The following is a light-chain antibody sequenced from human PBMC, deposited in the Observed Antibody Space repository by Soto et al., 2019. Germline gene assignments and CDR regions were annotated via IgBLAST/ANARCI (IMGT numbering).Light chain of an antibody. CDR3: RSYAGSSTYV. CDR1: SSDVGGYNY. V-gene: IGLV2-14*01. J-gene: IGLJ1*01. CDR2: EVS. Sequence: QSALTQPASVSGSPGQSITISCTGTSSDVGGYNYVSWYQQHPGKAPKLMIYEVSNRPSGVSNRFSGSKSGNTASLTISGLQAEDEADYYCRSYAGSSTYVFGTGTKLTVL.